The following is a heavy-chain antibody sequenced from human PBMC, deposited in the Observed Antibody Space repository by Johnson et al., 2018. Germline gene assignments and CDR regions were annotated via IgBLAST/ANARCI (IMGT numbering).Heavy chain of an antibody. CDR3: AKSGYNYGNPNFWNAFDV. CDR2: ISDGGSST. D-gene: IGHD5-18*01. Sequence: VQLQESGGGLVQPGGSLRLSCAASGLTFSNFAMSWVRQAPGKGLEWVSRISDGGSSTDYADSVRGRFTISGDNSKNTLYLQMNSLRAEDTAVYYCAKSGYNYGNPNFWNAFDVWGQGTMVIASS. V-gene: IGHV3-23*01. CDR1: GLTFSNFA. J-gene: IGHJ3*01.